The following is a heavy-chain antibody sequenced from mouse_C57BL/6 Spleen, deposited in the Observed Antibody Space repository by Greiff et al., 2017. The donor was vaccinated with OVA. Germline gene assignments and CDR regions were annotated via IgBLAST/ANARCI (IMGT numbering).Heavy chain of an antibody. V-gene: IGHV3-1*01. CDR2: ISYSGST. CDR3: ARASSGYLAWFAY. CDR1: GYSITSGYD. D-gene: IGHD3-2*02. Sequence: EVNLVESGPGMVKPSQSLSLTCTVTGYSITSGYDWHWIRHFPGNKLEWMGYISYSGSTNYNPSLKSRISITHDTSKNHFFLKLNSVTTEDTATYYCARASSGYLAWFAYWGQGTLVTVSA. J-gene: IGHJ3*01.